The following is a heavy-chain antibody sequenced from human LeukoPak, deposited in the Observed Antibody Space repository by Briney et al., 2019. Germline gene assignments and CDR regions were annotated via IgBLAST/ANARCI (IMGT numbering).Heavy chain of an antibody. CDR1: GGSFCGYY. CDR3: ARTSSIADH. D-gene: IGHD6-6*01. J-gene: IGHJ4*02. V-gene: IGHV4-34*01. CDR2: INHSGST. Sequence: PSETLSLTCAVYGGSFCGYYWSWIRQPPGKGLEWIGEINHSGSTNYNPSLKSRVTISVDTTKNHFSLKLRSVTAADTAVYYCARTSSIADHWGQGTLVTVSS.